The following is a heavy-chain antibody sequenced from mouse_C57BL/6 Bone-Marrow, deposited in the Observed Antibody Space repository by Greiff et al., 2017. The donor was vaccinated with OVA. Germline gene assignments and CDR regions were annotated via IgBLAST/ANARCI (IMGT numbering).Heavy chain of an antibody. J-gene: IGHJ3*01. V-gene: IGHV1-55*01. CDR3: ARIYLRGFAY. D-gene: IGHD5-5*01. Sequence: QVQLQQPGAELVKPGASVKMSCKASGYTFTSYWITWVKQRPGQGLEWIGDIYPGSGSTNYNEKFKSKATLTVDTSSSTAYMQLSSPPSEDSAIYYCARIYLRGFAYWGQGTLVTVSA. CDR2: IYPGSGST. CDR1: GYTFTSYW.